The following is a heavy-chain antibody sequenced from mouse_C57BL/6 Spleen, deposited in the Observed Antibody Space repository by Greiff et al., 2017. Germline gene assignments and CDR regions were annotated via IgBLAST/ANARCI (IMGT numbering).Heavy chain of an antibody. CDR3: ARQERPYYFDY. CDR1: GFTFSSYG. Sequence: EMHLVESGGDLVKPGGSLKLSCAASGFTFSSYGMSWVRQTPDKRLEWVATISSGGSYTYYPDSVKGRFTISRDNAKNTLYLQMSSLKSEDTAMYYCARQERPYYFDYWGQGTTLTVSS. J-gene: IGHJ2*01. CDR2: ISSGGSYT. V-gene: IGHV5-6*01.